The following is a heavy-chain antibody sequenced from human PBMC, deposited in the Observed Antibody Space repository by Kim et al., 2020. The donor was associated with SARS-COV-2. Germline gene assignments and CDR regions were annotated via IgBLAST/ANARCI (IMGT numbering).Heavy chain of an antibody. CDR1: GFTFSSYS. J-gene: IGHJ1*01. D-gene: IGHD6-19*01. Sequence: GGSLRLSCAASGFTFSSYSMNWVRQAPGKGLEWVSSISSSSSYIYYADSVKGRFTISRDNAKNSLYLQMNSLRAEDTAVYYCAREAYSSGWSDSAAEYFQHWGQGTLVTVSS. CDR3: AREAYSSGWSDSAAEYFQH. CDR2: ISSSSSYI. V-gene: IGHV3-21*01.